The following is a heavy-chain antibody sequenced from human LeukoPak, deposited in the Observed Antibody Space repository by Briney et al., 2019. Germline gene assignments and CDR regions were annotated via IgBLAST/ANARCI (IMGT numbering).Heavy chain of an antibody. CDR3: AKGGRVLLWFGEKPGAFDI. D-gene: IGHD3-10*01. CDR1: GFTFDDYA. Sequence: ALRLSCAASGFTFDDYAMHWVRQAPGKGLERVSGISWNSGSIGYADSVKGRFTISRDNAKNSLYLQMNSLGAEDTALYYCAKGGRVLLWFGEKPGAFDIWGQGTMVTVSS. CDR2: ISWNSGSI. V-gene: IGHV3-9*01. J-gene: IGHJ3*02.